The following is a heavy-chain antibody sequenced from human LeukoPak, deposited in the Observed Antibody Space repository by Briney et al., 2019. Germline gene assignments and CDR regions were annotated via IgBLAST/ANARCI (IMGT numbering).Heavy chain of an antibody. CDR1: GFTFSSYE. CDR2: IYHSGST. CDR3: ARGKSRGSHIDY. V-gene: IGHV4-38-2*01. Sequence: PGGSLRLSCAASGFTFSSYEMNWVRQAPGKGLEWIGSIYHSGSTYYNPSLKSRVTISVDTSKNQFSLRLRSVTAADTAVYYCARGKSRGSHIDYWGQGTLVTVSS. D-gene: IGHD1-26*01. J-gene: IGHJ4*02.